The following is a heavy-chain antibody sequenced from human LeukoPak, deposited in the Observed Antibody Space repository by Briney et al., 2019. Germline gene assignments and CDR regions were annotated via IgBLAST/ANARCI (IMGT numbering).Heavy chain of an antibody. Sequence: GESLKISCKGLGYSFSSYWSAWVRQRPGKGLEWMGIIYPGGSETRYDPSFQGQVTISADSSTSTAYLQWSSLRASDTAMYYCARASRDGYNQNFDYWGQGTLVTVSS. J-gene: IGHJ4*02. CDR3: ARASRDGYNQNFDY. D-gene: IGHD5-24*01. CDR1: GYSFSSYW. V-gene: IGHV5-51*01. CDR2: IYPGGSET.